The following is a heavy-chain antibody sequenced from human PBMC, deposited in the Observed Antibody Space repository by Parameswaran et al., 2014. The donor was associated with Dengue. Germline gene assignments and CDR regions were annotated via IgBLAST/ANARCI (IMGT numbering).Heavy chain of an antibody. J-gene: IGHJ6*02. Sequence: SWVRQAPGQGLEWMGWISAYNGNTNYAQKLQGRVTMTTDTSTSTAYMELRSPRSDDTAVYYCARDSGLSSSWSYYYYGMDVWGQGTTVTVSS. V-gene: IGHV1-18*01. D-gene: IGHD6-13*01. CDR2: ISAYNGNT. CDR3: ARDSGLSSSWSYYYYGMDV.